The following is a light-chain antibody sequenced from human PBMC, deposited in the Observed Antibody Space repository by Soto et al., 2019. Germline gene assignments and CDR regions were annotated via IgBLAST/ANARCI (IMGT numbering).Light chain of an antibody. CDR1: QSINIL. J-gene: IGKJ1*01. Sequence: DIQMTQSPSTLSASLGDRVTITCRASQSINILLAWYQQKPGKAPNLLIYKASSLANGVPSRFSGSASGTEFTLTISRLQPDDFASYYCNQYYSYPWTFGQGTKVEFK. CDR3: NQYYSYPWT. V-gene: IGKV1-5*03. CDR2: KAS.